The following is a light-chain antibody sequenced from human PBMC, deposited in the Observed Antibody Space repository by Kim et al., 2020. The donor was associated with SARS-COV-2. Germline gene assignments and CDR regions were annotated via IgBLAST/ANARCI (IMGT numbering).Light chain of an antibody. V-gene: IGLV6-57*03. CDR1: RGSIASNY. CDR2: EDN. Sequence: GKTVTISCTRSRGSIASNYVQWYQQRPGSAPTTVIYEDNQRPSGVPDRFSGSIDSSSNSASLTISGLKTEDEADYCCQSYDSSNQVFGGGTQLTVL. J-gene: IGLJ2*01. CDR3: QSYDSSNQV.